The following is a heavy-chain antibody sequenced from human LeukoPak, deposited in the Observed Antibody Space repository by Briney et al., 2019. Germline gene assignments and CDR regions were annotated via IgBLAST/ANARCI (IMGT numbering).Heavy chain of an antibody. CDR3: ARESKRKLGNDYYGSGSYPLDI. Sequence: SETLSLTCTVSGGSINSSDYYWVWIRQPPGKGLEWIGTIYYTGSTFYNPSLKSRVTISIDTSKNQFSLRLTSVTAADTAMYYCARESKRKLGNDYYGSGSYPLDIWGQGTMVTVSS. CDR1: GGSINSSDYY. CDR2: IYYTGST. D-gene: IGHD3-10*01. V-gene: IGHV4-39*07. J-gene: IGHJ3*02.